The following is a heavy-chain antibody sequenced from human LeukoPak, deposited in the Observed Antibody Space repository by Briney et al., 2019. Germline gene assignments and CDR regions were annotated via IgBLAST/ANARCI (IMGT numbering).Heavy chain of an antibody. D-gene: IGHD4-17*01. CDR1: GFTFSSYG. CDR2: IGGSGAST. J-gene: IGHJ6*03. V-gene: IGHV3-23*01. CDR3: AKDLHYGEGMDV. Sequence: GGSLRLSCAASGFTFSSYGMNWVRQAPGKGLEWVSAIGGSGASTYYADSVKGRFTISRDNSKNTLYLQMNSLRAEDTAVYYCAKDLHYGEGMDVWGKGTTVTVSS.